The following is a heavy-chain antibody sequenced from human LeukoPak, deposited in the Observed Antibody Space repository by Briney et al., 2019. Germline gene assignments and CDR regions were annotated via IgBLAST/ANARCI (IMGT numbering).Heavy chain of an antibody. J-gene: IGHJ4*02. V-gene: IGHV3-23*01. Sequence: GGSLRLSCAASGFTFRNYAVSWVRQAPGKGLEWVSAISGSGINTYYADSVKGRFTISRDNSKNTLYLQMNSLRAEDTAAFFCAKGIVGGIATNYFAYWGQGTLVTVSS. CDR1: GFTFRNYA. CDR3: AKGIVGGIATNYFAY. CDR2: ISGSGINT. D-gene: IGHD3-22*01.